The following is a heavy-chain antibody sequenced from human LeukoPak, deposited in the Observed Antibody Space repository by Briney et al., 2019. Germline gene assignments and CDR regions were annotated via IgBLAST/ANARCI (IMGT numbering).Heavy chain of an antibody. D-gene: IGHD5-12*01. Sequence: ASVKVSCKASGYTFTGYYMHWVRQAPGQGLEWMGWINPNSGGTNYAQKFQGRVTMTRDTSISTAYMELSRLRSDDTAVYYCARTRGYSDYELDYWGQGTLVTVSS. CDR2: INPNSGGT. J-gene: IGHJ4*02. CDR1: GYTFTGYY. CDR3: ARTRGYSDYELDY. V-gene: IGHV1-2*02.